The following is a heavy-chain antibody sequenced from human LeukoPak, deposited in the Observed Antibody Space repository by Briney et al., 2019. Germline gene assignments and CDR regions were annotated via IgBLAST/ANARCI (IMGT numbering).Heavy chain of an antibody. CDR2: IYTSGST. J-gene: IGHJ6*02. D-gene: IGHD6-13*01. Sequence: SQTLSLTCTVSGGSTSSGSYYWSWVRQPAGKGLEWIGRIYTSGSTNYNPSLKSRVTISVDTSKNQFSLKLSSVTAADTAVYYCARESAAAGSYYYYGMDVWGQGTTVTVSS. CDR1: GGSTSSGSYY. CDR3: ARESAAAGSYYYYGMDV. V-gene: IGHV4-61*02.